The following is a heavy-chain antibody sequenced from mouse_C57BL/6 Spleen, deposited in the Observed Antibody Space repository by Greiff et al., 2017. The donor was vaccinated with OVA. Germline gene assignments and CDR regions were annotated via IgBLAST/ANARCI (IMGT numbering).Heavy chain of an antibody. Sequence: DVMLVESGGGLVQPGGSLKLSCAASGFTFSDYGMAWVRQAPRKGPEWVAFISNLAYSIYYADTVTGRFTISRENAKNTLYLEMSSLRSEDTAMYYCARQPTTVVATDYAMDYWGQGTSVTVSS. D-gene: IGHD1-1*01. CDR2: ISNLAYSI. J-gene: IGHJ4*01. CDR3: ARQPTTVVATDYAMDY. CDR1: GFTFSDYG. V-gene: IGHV5-15*01.